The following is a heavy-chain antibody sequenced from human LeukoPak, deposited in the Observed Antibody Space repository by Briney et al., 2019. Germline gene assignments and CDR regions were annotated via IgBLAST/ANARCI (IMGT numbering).Heavy chain of an antibody. J-gene: IGHJ3*02. CDR3: ARIRDGYNDAYDI. CDR2: INPSGGNT. D-gene: IGHD5-24*01. CDR1: GYTFTNYF. Sequence: ASVKVSCKASGYTFTNYFIHWVRQAPRQGLERMGLINPSGGNTNYAQNCQGRVTMTRDTSASTVYMELSSLRSEDTAVYYCARIRDGYNDAYDIWGQGTVVTVPS. V-gene: IGHV1-46*01.